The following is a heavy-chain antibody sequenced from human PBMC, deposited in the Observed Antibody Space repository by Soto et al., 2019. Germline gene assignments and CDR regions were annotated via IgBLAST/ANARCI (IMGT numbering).Heavy chain of an antibody. Sequence: SVKVSCKASGGTFSSYAISWVRQAPGQGLEWMGGIIPIFGTANYAQKFQGRVTITADKSTSTAYMELSSLRSEDTAVYYWASSPPRYYYESSGPPGWFDPWGQGTLVTVSS. V-gene: IGHV1-69*06. D-gene: IGHD3-22*01. J-gene: IGHJ5*02. CDR1: GGTFSSYA. CDR3: ASSPPRYYYESSGPPGWFDP. CDR2: IIPIFGTA.